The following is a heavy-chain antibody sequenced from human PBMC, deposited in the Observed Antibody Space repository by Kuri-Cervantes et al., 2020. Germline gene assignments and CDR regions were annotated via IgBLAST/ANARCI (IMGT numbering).Heavy chain of an antibody. J-gene: IGHJ5*02. CDR1: GFTFDDYA. CDR3: ARDFPAYCSSTSCHAHWFDP. CDR2: ISWNSGSI. D-gene: IGHD2-2*01. Sequence: GGSLRLSCAASGFTFDDYAMHWVRQAPGKGLEWVSGISWNSGSIGYADSVKGRFTISRDNAKNSLYLQMNSLRAEDTAVYYCARDFPAYCSSTSCHAHWFDPWGQGTLVTVSS. V-gene: IGHV3-9*01.